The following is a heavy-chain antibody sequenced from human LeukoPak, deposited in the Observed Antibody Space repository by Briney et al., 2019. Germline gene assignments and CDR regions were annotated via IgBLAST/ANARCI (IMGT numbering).Heavy chain of an antibody. CDR2: ISGGGDAT. Sequence: GGSLRLSCAASGFNFRTYAMTWVRQAPGKGLEWVSAISGGGDATYYADSVKGRFTTSRDNSRNTVYLQMNSLRAEDTGIYYCARSEHCSSTNCARGAFDIWGQGTMVTVSS. D-gene: IGHD2-2*01. CDR1: GFNFRTYA. CDR3: ARSEHCSSTNCARGAFDI. J-gene: IGHJ3*02. V-gene: IGHV3-23*01.